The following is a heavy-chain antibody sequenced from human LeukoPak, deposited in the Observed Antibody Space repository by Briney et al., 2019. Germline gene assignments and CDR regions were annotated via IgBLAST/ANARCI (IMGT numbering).Heavy chain of an antibody. V-gene: IGHV4-59*01. CDR3: TRGAGWLIDY. CDR2: FYNSGRS. CDR1: DDSISDYY. Sequence: MPSETLSLTCTVSDDSISDYYRGWIRQPPGKGLEWIGYFYNSGRSTYNPSLKSRVTISADTSKNHFSLKLNSVTTADTAVYYCTRGAGWLIDYWGQGILVTVSS. J-gene: IGHJ4*02. D-gene: IGHD3-16*01.